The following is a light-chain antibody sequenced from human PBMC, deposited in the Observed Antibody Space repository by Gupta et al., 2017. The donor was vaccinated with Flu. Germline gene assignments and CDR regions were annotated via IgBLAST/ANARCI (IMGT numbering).Light chain of an antibody. CDR2: DTS. V-gene: IGKV3-11*01. CDR3: LSRGNWT. J-gene: IGKJ1*01. CDR1: QRVSSY. Sequence: EVVLTQSPATLSLSPGERAILSCRASQRVSSYFAWYQQKSGQPPRLLIYDTSKRATGVAARFSGSGSETDFTLIISSLEPEDFGVYYCLSRGNWTFGPGTTVDI.